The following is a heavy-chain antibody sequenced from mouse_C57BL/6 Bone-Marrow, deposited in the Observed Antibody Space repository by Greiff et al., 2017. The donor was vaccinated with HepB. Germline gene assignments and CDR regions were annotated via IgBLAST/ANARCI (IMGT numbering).Heavy chain of an antibody. CDR3: ARSPYYYGSSYHYYAMDY. Sequence: QVQLQQSGAELVRPGASVKLSCKASGYTFTDYYINWVKQRPGQGLEWIARIYPGSGNTYYNEKFKGKATLTAEKSSSTAYMQLSSLTSEDSAVYFCARSPYYYGSSYHYYAMDYWGQGTSVTVSS. J-gene: IGHJ4*01. CDR2: IYPGSGNT. D-gene: IGHD1-1*01. V-gene: IGHV1-76*01. CDR1: GYTFTDYY.